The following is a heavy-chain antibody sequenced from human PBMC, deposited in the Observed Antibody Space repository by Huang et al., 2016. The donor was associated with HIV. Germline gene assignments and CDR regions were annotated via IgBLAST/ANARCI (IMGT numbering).Heavy chain of an antibody. CDR1: GYDFGSYG. CDR3: ARDTYYTDIWKRNDASFL. J-gene: IGHJ3*01. V-gene: IGHV1-18*01. Sequence: QVQLVQSGGEVKQPGASVRVSCKASGYDFGSYGMSWVRQAPGQGRGLLGWIGSDSRDTRTAQKFQGRVTMTTDRSATTTYMELRSLRYDDTAVYYCARDTYYTDIWKRNDASFLWGQGTMITIYS. CDR2: IGSDSRDT. D-gene: IGHD3-22*01.